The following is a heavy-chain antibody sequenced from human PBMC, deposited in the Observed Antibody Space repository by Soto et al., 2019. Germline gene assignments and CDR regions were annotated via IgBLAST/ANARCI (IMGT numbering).Heavy chain of an antibody. J-gene: IGHJ6*02. D-gene: IGHD2-2*01. V-gene: IGHV1-8*01. CDR2: MNPNSGNT. Sequence: QVQLVQSGAEVKKPGASVKVSCKASGYTFTSYDINWVRQATGQGLEWMGWMNPNSGNTGYAQKFQGRVTMTRNTSISTPYMELSSLRSEDTAVYYCARDSRYCSSTSCYEGQYCYGMDVWGQGTTVTVSS. CDR1: GYTFTSYD. CDR3: ARDSRYCSSTSCYEGQYCYGMDV.